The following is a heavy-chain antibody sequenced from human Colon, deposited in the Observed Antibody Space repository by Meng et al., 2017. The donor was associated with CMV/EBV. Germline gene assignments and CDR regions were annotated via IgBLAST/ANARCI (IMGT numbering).Heavy chain of an antibody. CDR3: VRHLEAGRNGYSEPF. D-gene: IGHD5-18*01. Sequence: GESLKISCAASGFIFTSYTMNWVRQAPGKGLEWVSSISTSGRGIHYADSVKGRFTLSRDNAKNSLYLQMDSLRAEDTAVYYCVRHLEAGRNGYSEPFWGQGTLVTVSS. CDR2: ISTSGRGI. J-gene: IGHJ1*01. CDR1: GFIFTSYT. V-gene: IGHV3-21*01.